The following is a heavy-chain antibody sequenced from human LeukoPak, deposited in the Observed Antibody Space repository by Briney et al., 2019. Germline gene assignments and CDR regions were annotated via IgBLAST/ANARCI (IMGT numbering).Heavy chain of an antibody. CDR2: IYTSGST. V-gene: IGHV4-4*07. D-gene: IGHD3-3*01. Sequence: SETLSLTCTVSGGSISSYYWSWIPQPAGKGLEWIVRIYTSGSTNYNPSLKSRVTMSVDTSKNQFSLKLSSVTAADTAVYYCARVFGDFWSGYYGFDYWGQGTLVTVSS. CDR3: ARVFGDFWSGYYGFDY. J-gene: IGHJ4*02. CDR1: GGSISSYY.